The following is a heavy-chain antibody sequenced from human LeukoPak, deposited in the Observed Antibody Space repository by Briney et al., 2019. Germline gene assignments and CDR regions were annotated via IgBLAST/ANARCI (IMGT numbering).Heavy chain of an antibody. CDR3: ARDKESIDSAFDI. J-gene: IGHJ3*02. CDR1: GFTVSSDY. CDR2: ISSSSSYI. V-gene: IGHV3-21*01. Sequence: PGGSLRLSCAASGFTVSSDYMSWVRQAPGKGLEWVSSISSSSSYIYYADSVKGRFTISRDNAKNSLYLQMNSLRAEDTAVYYCARDKESIDSAFDIWGQGTMVTVSS. D-gene: IGHD2-21*01.